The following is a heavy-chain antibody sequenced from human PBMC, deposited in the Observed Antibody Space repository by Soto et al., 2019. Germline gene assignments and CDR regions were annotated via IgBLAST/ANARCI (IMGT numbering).Heavy chain of an antibody. D-gene: IGHD1-26*01. CDR2: IIPIFGTA. J-gene: IGHJ3*02. V-gene: IGHV1-69*12. CDR1: GGTFSSYA. CDR3: ARGVGATPVVAFDI. Sequence: QVQLVQSGAEVKKPGSSVKVSCKASGGTFSSYAISWVRQAPGQGLEWMGGIIPIFGTANYAQKFQGRVTIPADESTSTAYMELSSLRSEGTAVYYCARGVGATPVVAFDIWGQGTMVTVSS.